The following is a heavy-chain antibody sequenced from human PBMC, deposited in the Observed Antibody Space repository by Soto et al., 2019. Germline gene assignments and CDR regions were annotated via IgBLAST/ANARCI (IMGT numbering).Heavy chain of an antibody. Sequence: SETLSLTCAVYGGSFSGYYWSWIRQPPGKGLEWIGEINHSGSTNYNPSLKSRVTISVDTSKNQFSLKLSSVTAADTAVYYCARGSPYYYGSGSRPKNNWFDPWGQGTLVTVSS. D-gene: IGHD3-10*01. J-gene: IGHJ5*02. V-gene: IGHV4-34*01. CDR3: ARGSPYYYGSGSRPKNNWFDP. CDR1: GGSFSGYY. CDR2: INHSGST.